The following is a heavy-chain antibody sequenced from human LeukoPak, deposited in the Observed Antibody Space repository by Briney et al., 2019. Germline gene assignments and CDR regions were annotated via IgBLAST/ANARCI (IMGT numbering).Heavy chain of an antibody. Sequence: SETLSLTCTVSGGSISSGGYYWSWIRQPPGKGLEWIGYIYHSGSTYYNPSLKSRVTISVDRSKNQFSLKLSSVTAADTAVYYCARPNCSSTSCPFDYWGQGTLVTVSS. CDR3: ARPNCSSTSCPFDY. CDR2: IYHSGST. V-gene: IGHV4-30-2*01. CDR1: GGSISSGGYY. J-gene: IGHJ4*02. D-gene: IGHD2-2*01.